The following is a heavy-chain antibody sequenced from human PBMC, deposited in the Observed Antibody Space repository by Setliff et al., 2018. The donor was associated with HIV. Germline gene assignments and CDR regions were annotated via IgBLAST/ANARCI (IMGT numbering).Heavy chain of an antibody. J-gene: IGHJ6*03. Sequence: PSETLSLTCTVSGGSISSGGYYWSWIRQHPGKGLEGIGYIYYSGSTYYNPSLKSRVTISVDTSKNQFSLKPSSVTAEDTAVYYCASAKGSSSHLGYYYYMDVWGKGTTVTVSS. CDR3: ASAKGSSSHLGYYYYMDV. CDR2: IYYSGST. D-gene: IGHD6-6*01. V-gene: IGHV4-31*03. CDR1: GGSISSGGYY.